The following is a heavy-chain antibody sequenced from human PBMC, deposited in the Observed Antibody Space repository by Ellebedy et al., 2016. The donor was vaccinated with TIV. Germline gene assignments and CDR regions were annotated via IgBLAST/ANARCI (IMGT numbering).Heavy chain of an antibody. Sequence: GGSLRLXXAASGLTVSSNYMLWVRQAPGKGLEWVSTIYSAGNTYYVDSVRGRFTISRDNSKNTVYLQMNNLRAEDTAIYYCAREKVVQSRGPFDIWGQGTMVTVSS. CDR1: GLTVSSNY. CDR2: IYSAGNT. J-gene: IGHJ3*02. D-gene: IGHD3-16*02. CDR3: AREKVVQSRGPFDI. V-gene: IGHV3-53*01.